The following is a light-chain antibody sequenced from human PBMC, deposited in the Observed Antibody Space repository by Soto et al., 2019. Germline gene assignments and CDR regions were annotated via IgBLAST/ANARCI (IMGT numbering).Light chain of an antibody. CDR3: QHYNRYSPWT. CDR2: DAS. Sequence: IQMTQSPSALAASVGDRVPITCRASQSINNWLAWYQQKPGRAPQLLIYDASTLESGVPPRFSGSGSGTEFTLTISSLQPDDFATYYCQHYNRYSPWTFGQGTKVDI. CDR1: QSINNW. J-gene: IGKJ1*01. V-gene: IGKV1-5*01.